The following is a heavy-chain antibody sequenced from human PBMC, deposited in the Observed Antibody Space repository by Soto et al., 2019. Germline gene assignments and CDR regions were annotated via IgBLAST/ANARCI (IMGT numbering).Heavy chain of an antibody. CDR3: ARGNVVAIDY. Sequence: PSETLSLTYAVSGHSISSYYCMWIRQPPGKGLESIGYLYYGRSANYNPSLKSRVTLSVDTSTNQCSLTLSSMTAADTAVYYCARGNVVAIDYWGQGTLVTVS. CDR2: LYYGRSA. D-gene: IGHD2-21*01. J-gene: IGHJ4*02. V-gene: IGHV4-59*01. CDR1: GHSISSYY.